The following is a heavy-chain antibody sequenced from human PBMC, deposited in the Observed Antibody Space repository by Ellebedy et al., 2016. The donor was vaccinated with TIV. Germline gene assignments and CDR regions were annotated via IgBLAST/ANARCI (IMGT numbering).Heavy chain of an antibody. D-gene: IGHD5-24*01. V-gene: IGHV4-4*07. Sequence: MPGGSLRLSCNVSGGSISNYFWSWMRQPAGKGLEWVGRIYSSWSTNYSPSLKSRVIMSVDTSKNQFSLHLTSVTAADTAVYYGARGPNYLTGEAFDHWGQGTLATVSS. J-gene: IGHJ4*02. CDR1: GGSISNYF. CDR2: IYSSWST. CDR3: ARGPNYLTGEAFDH.